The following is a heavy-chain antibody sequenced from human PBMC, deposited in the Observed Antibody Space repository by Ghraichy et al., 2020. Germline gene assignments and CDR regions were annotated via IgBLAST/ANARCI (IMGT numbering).Heavy chain of an antibody. CDR1: GFTFGDYA. Sequence: GGSLRLSCTASGFTFGDYAMSWFRQAPGKGLEWVGFIRSNLYGGTTEYDASVKGRFTISRDDSQSIAYLQMNSLKTEDQAVYYCTRDVGGATTTEGYYFDYWGQGTLVTVSS. CDR2: IRSNLYGGTT. D-gene: IGHD1-26*01. V-gene: IGHV3-49*03. CDR3: TRDVGGATTTEGYYFDY. J-gene: IGHJ4*02.